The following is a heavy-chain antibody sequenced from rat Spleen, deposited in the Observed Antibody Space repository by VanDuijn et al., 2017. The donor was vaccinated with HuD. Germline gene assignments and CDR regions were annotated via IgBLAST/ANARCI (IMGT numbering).Heavy chain of an antibody. CDR2: IWSGGST. D-gene: IGHD5-1*01. V-gene: IGHV2-30*01. CDR3: AREGKLGVRGYYFDY. J-gene: IGHJ2*01. CDR1: GFSLTSYH. Sequence: QVQLKESGPGLVQPSQTLSLTCTVSGFSLTSYHVHWVRQPPGRGLEWMGVIWSGGSTAYNSLLKSRLTISRDTSKSQVFLKMNSLQTEDSATYYCAREGKLGVRGYYFDYWGQGVMVTVSS.